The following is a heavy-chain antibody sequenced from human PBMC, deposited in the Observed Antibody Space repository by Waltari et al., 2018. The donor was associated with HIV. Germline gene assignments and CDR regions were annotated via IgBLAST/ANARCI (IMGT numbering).Heavy chain of an antibody. CDR2: ISSEGSNK. J-gene: IGHJ4*02. V-gene: IGHV3-30-3*02. D-gene: IGHD3-22*01. Sequence: QVQLVESGGGVVQPGKSLGLSCAASGFTFSRFPMHWVRQVPGKGLEWVATISSEGSNKFCADSLRSRCNISRDNSKNTRYLHMSSLRPEDTSVYYCVKSNNSAWHNFVDWGQGTLVTVSS. CDR3: VKSNNSAWHNFVD. CDR1: GFTFSRFP.